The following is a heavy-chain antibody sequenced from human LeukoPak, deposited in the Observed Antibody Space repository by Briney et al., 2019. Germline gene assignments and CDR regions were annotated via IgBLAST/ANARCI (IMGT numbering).Heavy chain of an antibody. D-gene: IGHD2-15*01. CDR3: ARGPYCSGGSCYSADFDY. Sequence: PSETLSLTCAVYGGSFSGYYWSWIRQPPGKGLQRIGEINHSGSTNYHPSLKSRVTISVDTSKNQFSLKLSSVTAADTAVYYCARGPYCSGGSCYSADFDYWGQGTLVTVSS. CDR2: INHSGST. J-gene: IGHJ4*02. V-gene: IGHV4-34*01. CDR1: GGSFSGYY.